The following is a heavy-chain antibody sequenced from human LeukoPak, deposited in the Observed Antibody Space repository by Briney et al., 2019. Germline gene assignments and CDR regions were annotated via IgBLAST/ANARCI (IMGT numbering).Heavy chain of an antibody. V-gene: IGHV3-48*01. CDR1: GFTFSSYS. Sequence: GGSLRLSCAASGFTFSSYSMNWVRQAPGKGLEWVSYISGSGRTIYYADSVKGRFTISRDNSKNTLYLQMNSLRAEDTAVYYCARGGYNWNVRDAFDIWGQGTMVTVSS. CDR2: ISGSGRTI. D-gene: IGHD1-20*01. CDR3: ARGGYNWNVRDAFDI. J-gene: IGHJ3*02.